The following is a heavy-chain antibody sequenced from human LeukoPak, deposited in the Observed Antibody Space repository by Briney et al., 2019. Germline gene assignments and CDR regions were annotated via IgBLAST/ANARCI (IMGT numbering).Heavy chain of an antibody. Sequence: GGSLRLSCAASGFTFSSYAMSWVRQAPGKGLEWVSAISGSGGSTYYADSVKGRFTISRDSSKNTLYLQMNSLRAEDTAVYYCAKDQRGITMIVAGILGAFDIWGQGTMVTVSS. J-gene: IGHJ3*02. CDR3: AKDQRGITMIVAGILGAFDI. CDR1: GFTFSSYA. D-gene: IGHD3-22*01. V-gene: IGHV3-23*01. CDR2: ISGSGGST.